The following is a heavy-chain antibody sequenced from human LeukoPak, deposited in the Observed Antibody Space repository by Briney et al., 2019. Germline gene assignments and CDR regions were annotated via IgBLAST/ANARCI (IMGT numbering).Heavy chain of an antibody. J-gene: IGHJ4*02. CDR2: ISSSSSYI. V-gene: IGHV3-21*01. D-gene: IGHD1-26*01. Sequence: GGSLRLSCATSGFTFSSYSMNWVRQAPGKGLEWVSSISSSSSYIYYADSVKGRFTISRDNAKNSLYLQMNSLRAEDTAVYYCALLVGATLDFDYWGQGTLVTVSS. CDR1: GFTFSSYS. CDR3: ALLVGATLDFDY.